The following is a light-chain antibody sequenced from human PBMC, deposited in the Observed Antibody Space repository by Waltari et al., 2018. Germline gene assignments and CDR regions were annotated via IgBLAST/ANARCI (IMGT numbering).Light chain of an antibody. Sequence: QAGLTQPPSVSKGLGQTATLTCTGNNNHVGNQGPAWLQQHQGPPPKLLSYRNNNRPSGISEKFSASRSGNTASLTITGLQPEDEADYYCSAWDSNLSAWVFGGGTKLTIL. CDR2: RNN. CDR1: NNHVGNQG. J-gene: IGLJ3*02. V-gene: IGLV10-54*04. CDR3: SAWDSNLSAWV.